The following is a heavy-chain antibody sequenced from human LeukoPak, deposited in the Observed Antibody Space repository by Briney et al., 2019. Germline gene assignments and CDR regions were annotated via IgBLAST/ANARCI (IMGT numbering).Heavy chain of an antibody. D-gene: IGHD2-2*01. V-gene: IGHV4-34*01. CDR2: INARGDP. Sequence: SETLSLTCAVYGCSFNDYYWNSVRQTPGKGLEWIGEINARGDPNYNPSLTSRVTISVDSSKNHFSLTLTSMIAADTAIYYCARGQVPAARGYNWFDPWGQGTLVTASS. J-gene: IGHJ5*02. CDR3: ARGQVPAARGYNWFDP. CDR1: GCSFNDYY.